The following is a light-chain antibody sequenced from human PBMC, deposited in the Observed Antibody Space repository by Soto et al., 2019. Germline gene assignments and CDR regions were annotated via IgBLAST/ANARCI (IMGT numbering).Light chain of an antibody. CDR3: QQYDSLPLT. CDR1: QSVSSSY. V-gene: IGKV3-20*01. CDR2: GAS. Sequence: EIVLTQSPGTLSLSPGERATLSCRASQSVSSSYLAWYKQKPGQAPRLLMSGASSMATGIPDRFSGSGSGTDFTLTISRLEPEDFAVYFCQQYDSLPLTFGGGTKVDIK. J-gene: IGKJ4*01.